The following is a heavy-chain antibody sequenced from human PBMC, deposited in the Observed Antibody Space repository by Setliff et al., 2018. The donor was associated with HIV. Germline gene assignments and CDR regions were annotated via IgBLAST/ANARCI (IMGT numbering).Heavy chain of an antibody. CDR3: ARGLGVRGRGDVFDI. Sequence: GESLKISCQGSGYTFANYWIGWVRQMPGKGLEWMGIIYPGDSDSRDSPSFQGQVIISADKSLSTAYLQWSSLKASDTAIYYCARGLGVRGRGDVFDIWGQGTMGTV. CDR2: IYPGDSDS. V-gene: IGHV5-51*01. D-gene: IGHD3-16*01. CDR1: GYTFANYW. J-gene: IGHJ3*02.